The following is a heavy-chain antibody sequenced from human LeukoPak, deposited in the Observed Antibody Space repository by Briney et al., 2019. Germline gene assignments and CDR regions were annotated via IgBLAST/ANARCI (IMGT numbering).Heavy chain of an antibody. D-gene: IGHD2-2*01. CDR1: GGSFSSGSYY. CDR2: IYYSGST. V-gene: IGHV4-39*01. CDR3: ARLTSNGATYFEY. Sequence: PSETLSLTCAVYGGSFSSGSYYWGWIRQPPGKGLEWIGRIYYSGSTYYNPSLQSRVTISIDTSKNQFSLKLSSVTAADTAVYYCARLTSNGATYFEYWGQGTLVTVSS. J-gene: IGHJ4*02.